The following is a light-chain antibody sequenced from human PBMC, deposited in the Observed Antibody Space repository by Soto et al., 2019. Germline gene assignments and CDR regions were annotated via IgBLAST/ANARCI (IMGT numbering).Light chain of an antibody. CDR1: SSDVGAYNY. J-gene: IGLJ1*01. V-gene: IGLV2-8*01. CDR3: CSYADNTDYV. Sequence: SVLTQPPSASGSLGQSVTISRTGTSSDVGAYNYVSWYQQHPGKAPKLMIYEVTRRPSGVPDRFSGSKSGNTASLNVSGLQAEDEADYYCCSYADNTDYVFGTGTKVTGL. CDR2: EVT.